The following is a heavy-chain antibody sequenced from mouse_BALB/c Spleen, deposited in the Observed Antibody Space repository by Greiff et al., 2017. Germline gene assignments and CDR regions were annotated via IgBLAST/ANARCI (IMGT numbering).Heavy chain of an antibody. CDR2: IWAGGST. V-gene: IGHV2-9*02. CDR3: ARAPSITTASYYFDY. D-gene: IGHD1-2*01. CDR1: GFSLTSYG. J-gene: IGHJ2*01. Sequence: QVQLQQSGPGLVAPSQSLSITCTVSGFSLTSYGVHWVRQPPGKGLEWLGVIWAGGSTNYNSALMSRLSISKDNSKSQVFLKMNSLQTDDTAMYYCARAPSITTASYYFDYWGQGTTLTVSS.